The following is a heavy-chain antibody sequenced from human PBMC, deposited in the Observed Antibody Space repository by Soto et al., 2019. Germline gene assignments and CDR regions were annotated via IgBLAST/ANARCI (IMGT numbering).Heavy chain of an antibody. CDR3: AGMYVDLYYFDY. CDR1: GYIFTNYW. J-gene: IGHJ4*02. D-gene: IGHD3-16*01. V-gene: IGHV5-51*01. Sequence: GESLKISCQASGYIFTNYWIGWVRQMPGKGLEWMGSIYPGDFDTRYIPSFQGQVTISADKSTSTAYLQWSSLKASDTAMYYCAGMYVDLYYFDYWGLGTLGTVSS. CDR2: IYPGDFDT.